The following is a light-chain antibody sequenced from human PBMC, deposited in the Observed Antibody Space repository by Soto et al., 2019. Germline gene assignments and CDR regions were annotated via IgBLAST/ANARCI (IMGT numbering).Light chain of an antibody. CDR3: QQYDVWPPWT. Sequence: EIVVTQSPATLSVSPGEGATLSCRASQSVSTNLAWYQQKPGQPPRLLIYAASTRATGIPARFSGSGSGTELTLSISSLQSEDFAVYYCQQYDVWPPWTFGQGTKVDIK. CDR1: QSVSTN. CDR2: AAS. V-gene: IGKV3-15*01. J-gene: IGKJ1*01.